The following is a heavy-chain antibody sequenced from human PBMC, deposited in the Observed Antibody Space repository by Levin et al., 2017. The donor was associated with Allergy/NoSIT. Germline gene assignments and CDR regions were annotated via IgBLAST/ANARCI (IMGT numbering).Heavy chain of an antibody. J-gene: IGHJ6*02. V-gene: IGHV3-33*01. CDR1: GFTFSSYG. D-gene: IGHD3-3*01. CDR3: ARDYDFWSLSAYGMDV. Sequence: GESLKISCAASGFTFSSYGMHWVRQAPGKGLEWVAVIWYDGSNKYYADSVKGRFTISRDNSKNTLYLQMNSLRAEDTAVYYCARDYDFWSLSAYGMDVWGQGTTVTVSS. CDR2: IWYDGSNK.